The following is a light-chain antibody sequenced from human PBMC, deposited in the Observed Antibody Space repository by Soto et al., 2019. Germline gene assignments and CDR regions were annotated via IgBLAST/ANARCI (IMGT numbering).Light chain of an antibody. CDR2: DVI. CDR1: SNDVGGYNF. V-gene: IGLV2-14*03. J-gene: IGLJ1*01. CDR3: TSYTSSFTFV. Sequence: QSALTQPASVSGSPGQSITISCTGTSNDVGGYNFVFWYQQHPTKAPKLIIYDVINRPSVVSNRFSGSKSGNMASLTISGLQAEDEADYYCTSYTSSFTFVFGTGTKLTVL.